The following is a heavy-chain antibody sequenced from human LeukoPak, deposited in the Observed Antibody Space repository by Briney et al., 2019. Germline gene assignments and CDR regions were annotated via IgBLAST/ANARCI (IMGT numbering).Heavy chain of an antibody. J-gene: IGHJ4*02. CDR1: GGTFISYA. CDR2: IIPIFGTA. CDR3: AKSSYYDASGYYREYYFDY. D-gene: IGHD3-22*01. V-gene: IGHV1-69*01. Sequence: SVKVSCKASGGTFISYAISWVRQAAGQGLEWMGGIIPIFGTANYAQKFQGRVTITADESTSTAYMELSSLRSEDTAVYYCAKSSYYDASGYYREYYFDYWGQGTLVTVSS.